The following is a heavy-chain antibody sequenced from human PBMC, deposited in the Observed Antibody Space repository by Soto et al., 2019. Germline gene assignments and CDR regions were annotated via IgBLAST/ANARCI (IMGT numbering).Heavy chain of an antibody. CDR1: GFTFSSYD. CDR2: IGTAGDT. J-gene: IGHJ3*02. CDR3: ARGPTEYCSGGSCYRDGAFDI. Sequence: GGSLRLSCAASGFTFSSYDMHWVRQATGKGLEWVSAIGTAGDTYYPGFVKGRFTISRENAKNSLYLQMNSLRAGDTAVYYCARGPTEYCSGGSCYRDGAFDIWGQGTMVTVSS. V-gene: IGHV3-13*01. D-gene: IGHD2-15*01.